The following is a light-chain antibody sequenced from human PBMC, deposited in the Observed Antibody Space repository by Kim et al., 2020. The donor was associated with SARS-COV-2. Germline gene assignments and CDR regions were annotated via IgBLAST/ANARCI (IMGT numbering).Light chain of an antibody. CDR1: SSDIGAYNF. Sequence: GQSVTISCSGTSSDIGAYNFVSWHQQHPGKAPKLLIYEVTKRPSGVPDRFSGSKSGTTATLTVSGLQAEDEAHYYCSSYIDVHNFVFGGGTQLTVL. CDR2: EVT. V-gene: IGLV2-8*01. CDR3: SSYIDVHNFV. J-gene: IGLJ3*02.